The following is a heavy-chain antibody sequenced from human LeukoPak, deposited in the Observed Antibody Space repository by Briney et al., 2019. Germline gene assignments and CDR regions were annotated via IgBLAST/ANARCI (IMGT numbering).Heavy chain of an antibody. CDR3: ARALTGYSAIDY. D-gene: IGHD3-9*01. V-gene: IGHV3-48*01. Sequence: GGSLRLSCAASGFTFSSSSMNWVRQAPGKGLEWVAYISGGRGSAIYYADSVKGRFTISRDNAKNSLYLQMNSLRAEDTAVYYCARALTGYSAIDYWGQGTLVTVSS. CDR1: GFTFSSSS. J-gene: IGHJ4*02. CDR2: ISGGRGSAI.